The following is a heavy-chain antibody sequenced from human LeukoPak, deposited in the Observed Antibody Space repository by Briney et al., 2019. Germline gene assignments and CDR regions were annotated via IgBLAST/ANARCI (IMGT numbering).Heavy chain of an antibody. Sequence: PSETLSLTCTVSGGSISSVGYYWSWIRQHPGKGLEWIGYIYYSGSTYYNPSLKSRVTISVDTSKNQFSLKLSSVTAADTAVYYCASLCSGGSCYSWSLDYWGQGTLVTVSS. J-gene: IGHJ4*02. D-gene: IGHD2-15*01. CDR2: IYYSGST. CDR1: GGSISSVGYY. CDR3: ASLCSGGSCYSWSLDY. V-gene: IGHV4-31*03.